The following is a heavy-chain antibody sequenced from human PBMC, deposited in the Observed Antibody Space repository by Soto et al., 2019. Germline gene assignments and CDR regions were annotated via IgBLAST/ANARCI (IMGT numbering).Heavy chain of an antibody. Sequence: ASETLSLTCAVFGGSLRGYYWSWIRQPPGKGLEWIGEINHSGSTNYNPSLKSRVTISVDTSKNQFSLKLSSVTAADTAVYYCARVRRSRRPIAVAGDYYYCYGMDVWGQGTTVTVSS. CDR1: GGSLRGYY. V-gene: IGHV4-34*01. D-gene: IGHD6-19*01. CDR3: ARVRRSRRPIAVAGDYYYCYGMDV. CDR2: INHSGST. J-gene: IGHJ6*02.